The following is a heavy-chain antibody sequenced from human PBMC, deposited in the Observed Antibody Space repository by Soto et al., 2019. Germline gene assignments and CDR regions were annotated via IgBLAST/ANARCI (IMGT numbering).Heavy chain of an antibody. CDR2: IYYSGST. V-gene: IGHV4-31*03. CDR1: GGSISSGGYY. Sequence: SETLSLTCTVSGGSISSGGYYWSWIRQHPGKGLEWIGYIYYSGSTYYNPSLKSRVTISVDTSKNQFSLKLSSVTAADTAVYYCARVRYYYDSSGYYHNFDYWGQGTLVTVSS. CDR3: ARVRYYYDSSGYYHNFDY. D-gene: IGHD3-22*01. J-gene: IGHJ4*02.